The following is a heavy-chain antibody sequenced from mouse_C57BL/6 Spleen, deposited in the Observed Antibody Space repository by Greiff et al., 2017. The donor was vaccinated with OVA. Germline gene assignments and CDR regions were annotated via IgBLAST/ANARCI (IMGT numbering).Heavy chain of an antibody. J-gene: IGHJ2*01. Sequence: EVQLQQSGPELVKPGASVKISCKASGYTFTDYYMNWVKQSHGKSLEWIGDINPNNGGTSYNQKFKGKATLTVDKSSSTAYMELRSLTSEDSAVYYCARRKPNWDYFDYWGQGTTLTVSS. D-gene: IGHD4-1*02. V-gene: IGHV1-26*01. CDR2: INPNNGGT. CDR3: ARRKPNWDYFDY. CDR1: GYTFTDYY.